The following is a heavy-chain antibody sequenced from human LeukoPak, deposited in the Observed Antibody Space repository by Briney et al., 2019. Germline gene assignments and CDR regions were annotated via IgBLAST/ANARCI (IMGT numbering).Heavy chain of an antibody. V-gene: IGHV3-74*01. CDR2: INSDGSST. J-gene: IGHJ4*02. CDR3: ARARWNYDPFDY. CDR1: GFTFSSYW. Sequence: QAGGSLRLSCAASGFTFSSYWMHWVRQAPGKGLVWASRINSDGSSTSYADSVKGRFTISRDNAKNTLYLQMNSLRAEDTAVYYCARARWNYDPFDYWGQGTLVTVSS. D-gene: IGHD1-7*01.